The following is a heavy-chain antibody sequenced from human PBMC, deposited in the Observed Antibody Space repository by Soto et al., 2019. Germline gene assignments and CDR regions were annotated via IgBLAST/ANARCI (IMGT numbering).Heavy chain of an antibody. D-gene: IGHD3-22*01. J-gene: IGHJ3*02. Sequence: GGSLRLSCAASGFTFSSYSMNWVRQAPGKGLEWVSSISSSSSYIYYADSVKGRFTISRDNAKNSLYLQMNSLRAEDTAVYYCAREGYDSSGLPSAFDIWGQGTMVTVSS. V-gene: IGHV3-21*01. CDR3: AREGYDSSGLPSAFDI. CDR1: GFTFSSYS. CDR2: ISSSSSYI.